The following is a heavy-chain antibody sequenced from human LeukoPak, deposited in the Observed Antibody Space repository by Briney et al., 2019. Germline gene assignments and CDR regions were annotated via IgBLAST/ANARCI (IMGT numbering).Heavy chain of an antibody. CDR3: ISDSEGRSGGDY. V-gene: IGHV3-74*03. CDR1: GFKFSNYW. Sequence: PGGSLRLSCAASGFKFSNYWMHWVRQVPGKGLVCVSRINRDGGITTYADSVKGRFTISRGNDKNMLYLQLNSLRAEDTAVYYCISDSEGRSGGDYWGQGTLVTVSS. CDR2: INRDGGIT. D-gene: IGHD3-10*01. J-gene: IGHJ4*02.